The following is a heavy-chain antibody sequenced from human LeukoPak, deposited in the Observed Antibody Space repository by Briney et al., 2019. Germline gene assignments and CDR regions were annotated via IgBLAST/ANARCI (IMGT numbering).Heavy chain of an antibody. CDR3: ARGSTGRPSVFDY. V-gene: IGHV3-72*01. D-gene: IGHD1-14*01. Sequence: GGSLRLSRAASGFTFSDHYMDWVRQAPGKGLEWVARTRDKANSYTTEYAASVKGRFTISRDDSKNSLYLQMNSLRTEDTAVYFCARGSTGRPSVFDYWGQGTLVTV. CDR1: GFTFSDHY. CDR2: TRDKANSYTT. J-gene: IGHJ4*02.